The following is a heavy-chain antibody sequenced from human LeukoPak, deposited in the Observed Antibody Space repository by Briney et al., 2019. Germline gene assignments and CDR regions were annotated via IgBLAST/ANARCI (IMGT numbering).Heavy chain of an antibody. Sequence: SETLSLTCAVYGGSFSGYYWSWIRQPPGKGLEWIGEINHSGSTNYNPSLKSRVTISVDTSKNQFSLKLSSVTAADTAVYYCARESYSSGWLGYYYYYYMDVWGKGTTVTVSS. CDR3: ARESYSSGWLGYYYYYYMDV. V-gene: IGHV4-34*01. J-gene: IGHJ6*03. CDR2: INHSGST. CDR1: GGSFSGYY. D-gene: IGHD6-19*01.